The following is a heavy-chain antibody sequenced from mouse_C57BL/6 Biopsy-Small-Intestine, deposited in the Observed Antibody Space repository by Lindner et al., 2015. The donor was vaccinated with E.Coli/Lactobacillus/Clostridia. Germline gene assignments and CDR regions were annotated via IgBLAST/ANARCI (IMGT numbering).Heavy chain of an antibody. J-gene: IGHJ2*01. CDR1: GYTFTDYY. V-gene: IGHV1-84*02. D-gene: IGHD1-1*02. CDR3: ARARACTGGVCPFDY. CDR2: INRNSGGT. Sequence: SVKVSCKASGYTFTDYYLHWVRQAPGQGLEWMGRINRNSGGTKYAQKFQGRVTMTRDTSINTAYMELSSLRSDDTAVYFCARARACTGGVCPFDYWG.